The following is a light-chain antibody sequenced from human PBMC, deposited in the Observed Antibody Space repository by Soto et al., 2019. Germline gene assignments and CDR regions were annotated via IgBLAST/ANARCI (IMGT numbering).Light chain of an antibody. CDR1: TSNIGTDT. Sequence: QSVLTQPPSASGTPGQRVTISCSGSTSNIGTDTVNWYQQLPGTAPKLLIYSNNQRPSGVPDRFSGSKSGTSASLAISGLQPEDEADFYCAAWDDSLNGVVFGAGTKVNVL. CDR2: SNN. V-gene: IGLV1-44*01. CDR3: AAWDDSLNGVV. J-gene: IGLJ2*01.